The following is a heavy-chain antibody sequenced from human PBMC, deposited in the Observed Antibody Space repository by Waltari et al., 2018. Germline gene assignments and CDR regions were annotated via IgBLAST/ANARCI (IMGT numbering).Heavy chain of an antibody. CDR1: GYTFSSYA. CDR3: ARETADFALYGMDV. J-gene: IGHJ6*02. CDR2: IIPIFGTA. D-gene: IGHD3-3*01. V-gene: IGHV1-69*01. Sequence: QVQLVQSGAEVKKPGASVKVSCKASGYTFSSYAISWVRQAPGQGLEWMGGIIPIFGTANYAQKFQGRVTITADESTSTAYMELSSLRSEDTAVYYCARETADFALYGMDVWGQGTTVTVSS.